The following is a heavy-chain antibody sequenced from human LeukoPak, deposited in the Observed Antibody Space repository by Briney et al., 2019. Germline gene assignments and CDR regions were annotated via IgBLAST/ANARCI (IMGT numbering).Heavy chain of an antibody. V-gene: IGHV3-48*01. CDR2: ISSSSSTI. Sequence: GGSLRLSCAASGFTFSSYNMNWVRQAPGKGLEWVSYISSSSSTIYYADSVKGRFTISRDNAKNSLYLQMNSLRAEDTAVYYCARAGYCSSTSCSHWDYYYMDVWGKGTTVTVSS. J-gene: IGHJ6*03. D-gene: IGHD2-2*01. CDR1: GFTFSSYN. CDR3: ARAGYCSSTSCSHWDYYYMDV.